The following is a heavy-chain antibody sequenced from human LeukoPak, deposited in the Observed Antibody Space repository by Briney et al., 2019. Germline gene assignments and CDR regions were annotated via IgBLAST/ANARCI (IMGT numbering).Heavy chain of an antibody. J-gene: IGHJ3*02. Sequence: SETLSLTCTVSGGSINSYYWSWIRQPPGKGLEWIGSIYYSGSTYYNPSLKSRVTISVDTSKNQFSLKLSSVTAADTAVYYCARQGLRIDAFDIWGQGTMVTVSS. CDR2: IYYSGST. CDR3: ARQGLRIDAFDI. D-gene: IGHD2-15*01. V-gene: IGHV4-59*05. CDR1: GGSINSYY.